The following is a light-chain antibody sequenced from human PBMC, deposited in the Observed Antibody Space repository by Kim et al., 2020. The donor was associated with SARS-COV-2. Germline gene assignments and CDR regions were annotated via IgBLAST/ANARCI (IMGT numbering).Light chain of an antibody. Sequence: GQSITISSNGTSSDVGGYNYVSCYQQHPGKAPKLMIYDVSNRPSGVSNRFSGSKSGNTASLTISGLQAEDEADYYCSSYTSSSTLVFGGGTQLTVL. CDR3: SSYTSSSTLV. J-gene: IGLJ2*01. CDR2: DVS. CDR1: SSDVGGYNY. V-gene: IGLV2-14*03.